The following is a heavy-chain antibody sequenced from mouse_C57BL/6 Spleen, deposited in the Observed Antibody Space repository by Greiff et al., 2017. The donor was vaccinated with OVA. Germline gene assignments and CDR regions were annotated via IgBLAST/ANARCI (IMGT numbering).Heavy chain of an antibody. V-gene: IGHV1-42*01. J-gene: IGHJ4*01. CDR1: GYSFTGYY. D-gene: IGHD2-12*01. Sequence: EVKLQESGPELVKPGASVKISCKASGYSFTGYYMNWVKQSPEKSLEWIGEINPSTGGTTYNQKFKAKATLTVDKSSSTAYMQLKSLTSEDSAVYYCARLRRIYYYAMDYWGQGTSVTVSS. CDR2: INPSTGGT. CDR3: ARLRRIYYYAMDY.